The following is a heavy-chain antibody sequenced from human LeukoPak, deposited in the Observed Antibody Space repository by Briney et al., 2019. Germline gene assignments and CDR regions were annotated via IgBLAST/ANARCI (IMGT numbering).Heavy chain of an antibody. J-gene: IGHJ4*02. V-gene: IGHV4-34*01. Sequence: SETLSLTCAVYGGSFSGYYWSWIRQPPGKGLEWIGEINHSGSTNYNPSLKSRVTISVDTSKNQFSLKLSSVTAADTAVYYRARVPVYWGQGTLVTVSS. CDR1: GGSFSGYY. CDR3: ARVPVY. CDR2: INHSGST.